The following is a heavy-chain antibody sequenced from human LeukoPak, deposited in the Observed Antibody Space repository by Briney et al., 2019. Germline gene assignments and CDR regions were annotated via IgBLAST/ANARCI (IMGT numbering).Heavy chain of an antibody. CDR3: AKALSSAIAVAGTRDY. CDR1: GFTFSSYA. D-gene: IGHD6-19*01. Sequence: PGASLRLSCAASGFTFSSYAMSWVRQAPGKGLEWVSAISGSGGSIYYADSVKGRFTISRDNSKNTLYLQMNSLRAEDTAVYYCAKALSSAIAVAGTRDYWGQGTLVTVSS. V-gene: IGHV3-23*01. CDR2: ISGSGGSI. J-gene: IGHJ4*02.